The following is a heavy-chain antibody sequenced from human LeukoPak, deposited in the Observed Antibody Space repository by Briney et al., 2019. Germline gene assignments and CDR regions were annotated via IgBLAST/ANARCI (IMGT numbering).Heavy chain of an antibody. CDR3: ARTIAVAGYMDV. J-gene: IGHJ6*03. V-gene: IGHV7-4-1*02. D-gene: IGHD6-19*01. Sequence: ASVKVSCKASGGTFSSYAISWVRQAPGQGLEWMGWINANTGNPTYAQGFTGRFIFSLDTSVSTAYLQISSLKAEDTAVYYCARTIAVAGYMDVWGKGTTVTVSS. CDR1: GGTFSSYA. CDR2: INANTGNP.